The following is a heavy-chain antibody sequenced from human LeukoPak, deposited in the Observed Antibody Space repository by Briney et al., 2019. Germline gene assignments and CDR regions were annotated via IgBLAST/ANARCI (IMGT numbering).Heavy chain of an antibody. CDR3: ARVGAAMDNFDY. D-gene: IGHD5-18*01. CDR1: GGSISNYD. V-gene: IGHV4-59*01. CDR2: IYNSGST. Sequence: SETLSLTCTVSGGSISNYDWSWIRQFPGKGLEWTGYIYNSGSTNYNPSLKSRVTISKDTSKNQFSLKLSSVTPADTAVYYCARVGAAMDNFDYWGQGTLVTVS. J-gene: IGHJ4*02.